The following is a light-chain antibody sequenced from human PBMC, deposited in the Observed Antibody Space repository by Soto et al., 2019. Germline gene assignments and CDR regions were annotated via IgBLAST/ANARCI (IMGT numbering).Light chain of an antibody. CDR2: GAS. CDR3: QQDYNLPT. Sequence: EIVMTQSPAPLSLSPGERATLSCKASQSVSSSYLSWYQQKPGQAPRLLIYGASTRATGIPARFSGSGSGTDFTLTISSLQPEDFAVYYCQQDYNLPTLCGGTKVDIK. J-gene: IGKJ4*01. CDR1: QSVSSSY. V-gene: IGKV3D-7*01.